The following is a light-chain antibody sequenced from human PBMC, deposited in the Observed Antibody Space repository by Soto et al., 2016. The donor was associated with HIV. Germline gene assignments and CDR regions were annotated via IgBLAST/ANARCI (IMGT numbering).Light chain of an antibody. CDR1: QGIRSY. Sequence: DIQLTQSPSFLSASVGDRVSITCRASQGIRSYLAWYQQKPGKAPNLLIYGASTLQSGVPSRFSGSGSGTDFTLTISSLQPEDFATYYCQHSYSTPRTFGQGTKVEIK. V-gene: IGKV1-39*01. CDR3: QHSYSTPRT. CDR2: GAS. J-gene: IGKJ1*01.